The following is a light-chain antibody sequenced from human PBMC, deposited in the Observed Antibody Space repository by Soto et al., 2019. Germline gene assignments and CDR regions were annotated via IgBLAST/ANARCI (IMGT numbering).Light chain of an antibody. V-gene: IGLV7-43*01. CDR2: STS. CDR3: LLYYGGALGV. CDR1: TGAVTSGHY. Sequence: QAVVNQEPSLTVSPVGTVTLTCASSTGAVTSGHYPNCVQQKPGQVPKSLIYSTSDKHSWTPARFSGSLLGGKAALTLSSGHPEDEAEYYCLLYYGGALGVFGGGTKLTVL. J-gene: IGLJ2*01.